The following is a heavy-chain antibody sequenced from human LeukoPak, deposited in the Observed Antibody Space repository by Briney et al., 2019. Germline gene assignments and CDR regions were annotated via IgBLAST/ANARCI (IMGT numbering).Heavy chain of an antibody. CDR1: GYTFTSYG. Sequence: ASVKVSCKASGYTFTSYGISWVRQAPGQGLEWMGWISAYNGNTNYTQKLQGRVTMTTDTSTSTAYMELRSLRSDDTAVYYCARVPRYSYGSPEGYWGQGTLVTVSS. J-gene: IGHJ4*02. CDR2: ISAYNGNT. D-gene: IGHD5-18*01. CDR3: ARVPRYSYGSPEGY. V-gene: IGHV1-18*01.